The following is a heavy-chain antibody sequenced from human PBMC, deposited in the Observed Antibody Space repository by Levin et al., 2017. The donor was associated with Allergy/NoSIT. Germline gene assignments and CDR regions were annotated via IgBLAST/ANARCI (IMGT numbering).Heavy chain of an antibody. CDR2: IYYSGST. CDR1: GGSISSYY. J-gene: IGHJ5*02. CDR3: ARVGRGYSGPGRFGKGGDWFDP. V-gene: IGHV4-59*01. D-gene: IGHD3-10*01. Sequence: SETLSLTCTVSGGSISSYYWSWIRQPPGKGLEWIGYIYYSGSTNYNPSLKSRFTISVDTSKNQFSLKLSSVTAADTAVYYCARVGRGYSGPGRFGKGGDWFDPWGQGTLVTVSS.